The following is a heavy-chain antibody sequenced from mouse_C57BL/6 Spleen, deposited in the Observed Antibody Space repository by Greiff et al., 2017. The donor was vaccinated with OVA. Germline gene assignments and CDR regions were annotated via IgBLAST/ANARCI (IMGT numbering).Heavy chain of an antibody. CDR2: IYPGSGST. Sequence: VQLQQPGAELVKPGASVKMSCKASGYTFTSYWITWVKQRPGQGLEWIGDIYPGSGSTNYNEKFKSKATLTVDTSSSTAYMQLSSLTSEDSAVYYCARSYSNYGYFDVWGTGTTVTVSS. J-gene: IGHJ1*03. D-gene: IGHD2-5*01. CDR3: ARSYSNYGYFDV. CDR1: GYTFTSYW. V-gene: IGHV1-55*01.